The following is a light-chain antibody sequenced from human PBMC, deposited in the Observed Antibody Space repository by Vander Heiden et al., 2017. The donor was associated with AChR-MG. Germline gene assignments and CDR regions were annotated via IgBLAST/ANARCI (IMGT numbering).Light chain of an antibody. CDR1: QSISSY. CDR2: AAS. J-gene: IGKJ4*01. Sequence: DIQMTQSPSSLSASVGDRVTITCRASQSISSYLNWYQQKPGKAPKLLIYAASSLQGGVPSRFSGSGCGADITLTISRLQPEDFASYYCQQNYSTPLTFGGGTKVEIK. V-gene: IGKV1-39*01. CDR3: QQNYSTPLT.